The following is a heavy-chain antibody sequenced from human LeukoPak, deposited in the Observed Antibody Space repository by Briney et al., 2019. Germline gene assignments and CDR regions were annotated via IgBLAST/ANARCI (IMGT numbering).Heavy chain of an antibody. D-gene: IGHD3-16*01. CDR1: GFTFSSYA. Sequence: GGSLRLSXAASGFTFSSYAMSWVRRAPGKGLEWVSAISGSGGSTYYADSVKGQFTISRDNSKNTLYLQMNSLRAEDTAVYYCAKGYYDYVWGSYYFDYWGQGSLVTVSS. V-gene: IGHV3-23*01. CDR3: AKGYYDYVWGSYYFDY. J-gene: IGHJ4*02. CDR2: ISGSGGST.